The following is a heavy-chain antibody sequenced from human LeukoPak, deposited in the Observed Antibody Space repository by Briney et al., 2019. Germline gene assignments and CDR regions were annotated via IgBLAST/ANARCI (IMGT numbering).Heavy chain of an antibody. Sequence: GGSLRLSCAASGFTFSSYAMSWVRQAPGKGLEWVSAISGSGGNTHYADSVKGRFTISRDNSKNTLYLQMNSLRAEDTAVYYCAKDKMATTGIYWGQGTLVTVSS. V-gene: IGHV3-23*01. CDR2: ISGSGGNT. J-gene: IGHJ4*02. CDR3: AKDKMATTGIY. D-gene: IGHD5-24*01. CDR1: GFTFSSYA.